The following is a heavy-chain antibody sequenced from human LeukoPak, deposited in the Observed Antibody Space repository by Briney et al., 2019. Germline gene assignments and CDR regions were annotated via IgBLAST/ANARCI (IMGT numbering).Heavy chain of an antibody. CDR3: ARERAGQYGSGSYLDY. CDR2: ISYDGSHK. J-gene: IGHJ4*02. CDR1: GFTFSSYS. Sequence: PGRSLRLSCAASGFTFSSYSMHWVRQAPGKGLEWLAVISYDGSHKYYADSVKGRFTISRDNSKSTLSLQLNSLRDVDTAVYYCARERAGQYGSGSYLDYWGQGTLVTVSS. V-gene: IGHV3-30*04. D-gene: IGHD3-10*01.